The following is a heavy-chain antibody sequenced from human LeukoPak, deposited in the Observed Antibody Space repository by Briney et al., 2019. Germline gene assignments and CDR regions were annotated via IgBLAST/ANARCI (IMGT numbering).Heavy chain of an antibody. Sequence: PGGSLRLSCAASGFTFSTYAMTWLRQAPGKGLEWVSALNYNGGNTYYADSVKGRFTISRDNSKNMLYLQMNSLRAEDTAIYYRAQISVDTSRNRWADFDSWGQGTLVTVSS. CDR3: AQISVDTSRNRWADFDS. CDR2: LNYNGGNT. V-gene: IGHV3-23*01. J-gene: IGHJ4*02. CDR1: GFTFSTYA. D-gene: IGHD5-18*01.